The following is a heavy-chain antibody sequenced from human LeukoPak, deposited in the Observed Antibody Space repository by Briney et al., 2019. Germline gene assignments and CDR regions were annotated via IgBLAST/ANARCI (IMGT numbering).Heavy chain of an antibody. CDR3: AKESGKFDY. CDR1: GLPIADFA. Sequence: TGGSLRLSCVASGLPIADFAMHWVRQAPGKGLEWVSLISGDGVSTFYADSVKGRFSISRDNSENSLYLEMNSLRTGDAAMYYCAKESGKFDYWGQGTLAAVSS. V-gene: IGHV3-43*02. J-gene: IGHJ4*02. CDR2: ISGDGVST.